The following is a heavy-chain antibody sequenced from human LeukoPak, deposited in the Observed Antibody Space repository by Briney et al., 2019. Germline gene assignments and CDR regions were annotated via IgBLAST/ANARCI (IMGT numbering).Heavy chain of an antibody. CDR2: ISGSGGST. CDR1: GFTFSSYA. Sequence: GGSLRLSCAASGFTFSSYAMSWVRQAPGKGLEWVSAISGSGGSTYYADSVKGRLTISRDNSKNTLYLQMNSLRAEDTAVYYCAKLTFFGVVKNSADYWGQGTLVTVSS. D-gene: IGHD3-3*01. J-gene: IGHJ4*02. CDR3: AKLTFFGVVKNSADY. V-gene: IGHV3-23*01.